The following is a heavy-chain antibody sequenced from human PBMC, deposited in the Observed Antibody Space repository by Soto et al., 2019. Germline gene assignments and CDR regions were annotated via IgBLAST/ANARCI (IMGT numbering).Heavy chain of an antibody. CDR1: GGSGSSGSCY. CDR2: IYYSGST. J-gene: IGHJ4*02. V-gene: IGHV4-61*01. D-gene: IGHD2-15*01. Sequence: SETLSLTCTVAGGSGSSGSCYWSWIRQPPGKGLEWIGYIYYSGSTNYNPSLKSRVTISVDTSKNQFSLKLSSVTAADTAVYYCARAYCSGGSCYSGPGYWGQGTPVTVSS. CDR3: ARAYCSGGSCYSGPGY.